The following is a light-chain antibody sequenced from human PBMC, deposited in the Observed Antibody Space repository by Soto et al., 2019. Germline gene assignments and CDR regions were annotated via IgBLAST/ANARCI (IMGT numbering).Light chain of an antibody. CDR2: EVN. V-gene: IGLV2-8*01. Sequence: QSALTQPPSASGSPGQSVTISCPGTNSDVGGYNYVSWYQQYPGKAPKLIIYEVNERPSGVPDRFSGSKSGNTASLTVSGLQTADEADYYCSSYAGSNWYVFGTGTKLTVL. CDR3: SSYAGSNWYV. J-gene: IGLJ1*01. CDR1: NSDVGGYNY.